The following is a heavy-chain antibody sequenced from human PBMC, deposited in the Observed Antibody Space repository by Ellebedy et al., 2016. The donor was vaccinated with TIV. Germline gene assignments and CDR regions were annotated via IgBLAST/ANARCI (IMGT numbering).Heavy chain of an antibody. D-gene: IGHD1-26*01. CDR1: GGSFSGYY. CDR3: ARGYGSGVGAPFDY. CDR2: INHSGST. V-gene: IGHV4-34*01. Sequence: GSLRLXXAVYGGSFSGYYWSWIRQPPGKGLEWIGEINHSGSTNYNPSLKSRVTISVDTSKNQFSLKLSSVTAADTAVYYCARGYGSGVGAPFDYWGQGTLVTVSS. J-gene: IGHJ4*02.